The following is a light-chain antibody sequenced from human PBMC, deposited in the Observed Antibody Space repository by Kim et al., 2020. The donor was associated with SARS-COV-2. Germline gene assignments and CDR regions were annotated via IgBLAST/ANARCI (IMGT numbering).Light chain of an antibody. CDR2: QDT. CDR1: KWGDKY. CDR3: QVWDSSTKGV. J-gene: IGLJ3*02. V-gene: IGLV3-1*01. Sequence: VSPGQTASITCWGDKWGDKYVCWYQQKPGQSPAPVIFQDTKRPSGIPERFSGSKSGNTATLTISGTQPTDEAYYYCQVWDSSTKGVFGGGTKVTVL.